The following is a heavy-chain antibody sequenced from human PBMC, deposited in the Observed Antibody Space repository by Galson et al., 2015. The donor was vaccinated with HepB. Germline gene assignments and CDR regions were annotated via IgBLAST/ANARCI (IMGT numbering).Heavy chain of an antibody. J-gene: IGHJ2*01. CDR2: ISSSSTYT. Sequence: SLRLSCAASGFTFRDYYMTWIRQAPGKGLEWVSYISSSSTYTKYADSVRGRFTISRDNGKNSLYLQMNSLRAEDTAVYFCAKEGRGYYASGLQQTNWYFDLWGRGTLVTVSS. CDR3: AKEGRGYYASGLQQTNWYFDL. CDR1: GFTFRDYY. V-gene: IGHV3-11*05. D-gene: IGHD3-10*01.